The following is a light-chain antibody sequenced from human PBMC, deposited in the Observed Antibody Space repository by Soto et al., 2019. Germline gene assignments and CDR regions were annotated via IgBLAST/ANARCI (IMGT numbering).Light chain of an antibody. CDR1: GSDVGGYNY. CDR3: SSYTSVSTPVV. Sequence: QSALTQAASVSGYPGQSITISCTGTGSDVGGYNYVSWYQQHPGKAPKVMIYDVSNRPSGVSNRFSGSKSGNTASLTISGLQAEDEADYYCSSYTSVSTPVVFGGGTQLTVL. V-gene: IGLV2-14*01. J-gene: IGLJ2*01. CDR2: DVS.